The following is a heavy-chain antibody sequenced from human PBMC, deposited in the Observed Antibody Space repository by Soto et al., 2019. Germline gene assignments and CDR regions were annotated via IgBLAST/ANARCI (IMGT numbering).Heavy chain of an antibody. D-gene: IGHD5-12*01. CDR3: ARGDIVATDFDY. J-gene: IGHJ4*02. CDR1: GGTFSSYA. V-gene: IGHV1-69*06. Sequence: GASVKVSCKASGGTFSSYAISWVRQAPGQGLEWMGGIIPIFGTANYAQKFQGRVTITAGKSTSTAYMELSSLRSEDTAAYYCARGDIVATDFDYWGQGTLVTVSS. CDR2: IIPIFGTA.